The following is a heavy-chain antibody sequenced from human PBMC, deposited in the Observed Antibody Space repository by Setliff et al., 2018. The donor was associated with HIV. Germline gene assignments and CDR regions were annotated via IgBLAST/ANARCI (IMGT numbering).Heavy chain of an antibody. CDR1: GASVNTYY. V-gene: IGHV4-59*02. Sequence: PSETLSLTCSVSGASVNTYYWSWVRQPPGKPLEWIGYIYNGGNTNFNPSLESRVSMSLDTSKNQFSLKLTSVTAADTAAYFCARTRYLYDSSDRYWVIDSWGQGTLVTVSS. J-gene: IGHJ5*01. CDR3: ARTRYLYDSSDRYWVIDS. CDR2: IYNGGNT. D-gene: IGHD3-22*01.